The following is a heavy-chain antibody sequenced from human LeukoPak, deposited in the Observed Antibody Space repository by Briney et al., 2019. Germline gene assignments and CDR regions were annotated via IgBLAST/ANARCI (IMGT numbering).Heavy chain of an antibody. CDR1: GFTFSSYS. Sequence: PGGSLRLSCAASGFTFSSYSMNWVRQAPGKGLEWVSSISSSSSYIYYADSVKGRFTISRDNAKNSLYLQMNSLRAEDTAVYYCARAIAVDGTGEFMFDPWGQGTLVTVSS. CDR2: ISSSSSYI. D-gene: IGHD6-19*01. CDR3: ARAIAVDGTGEFMFDP. V-gene: IGHV3-21*01. J-gene: IGHJ5*02.